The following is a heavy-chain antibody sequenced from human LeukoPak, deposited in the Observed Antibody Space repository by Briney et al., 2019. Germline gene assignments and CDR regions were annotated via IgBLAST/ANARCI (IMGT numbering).Heavy chain of an antibody. CDR1: GFTFSSYG. Sequence: GGSLRLSCAASGFTFSSYGMHWVRLAPGKGLEWVALISNDASNEHYADSVKGRFTISRDNSENMLYLQMNSLRAEDTAAYYCAKDLYYGYYFDNWGQGTLVTVSS. CDR3: AKDLYYGYYFDN. D-gene: IGHD3-16*01. V-gene: IGHV3-30*18. J-gene: IGHJ4*02. CDR2: ISNDASNE.